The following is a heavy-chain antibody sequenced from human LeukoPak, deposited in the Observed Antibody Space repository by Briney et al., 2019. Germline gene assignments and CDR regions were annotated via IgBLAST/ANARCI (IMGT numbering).Heavy chain of an antibody. CDR2: ISSSSSYI. J-gene: IGHJ4*02. Sequence: GGSLRLSRAASGFTFSSYAMSWVRQAPGKGLEWVSSISSSSSYIYYADSVKGRFTISRDNAKNSVFLQMNSLRVEDTAVYYCASSGYSQGVLDYWGQGTLVTVSS. V-gene: IGHV3-21*01. D-gene: IGHD5-12*01. CDR3: ASSGYSQGVLDY. CDR1: GFTFSSYA.